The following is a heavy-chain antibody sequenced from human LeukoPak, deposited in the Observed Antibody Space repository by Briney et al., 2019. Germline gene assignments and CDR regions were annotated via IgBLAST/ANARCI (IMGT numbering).Heavy chain of an antibody. Sequence: ASVKVSCKASGYTFTSYGISWVRQAPGQGLEWMGWISAYNGNTNYAQKLQGRVTMTTDTSTSTAYMELRSLRSDDTAVYYCARDSDGSYYYGSGSYSGYRGQGTLVTVSS. CDR2: ISAYNGNT. J-gene: IGHJ4*02. D-gene: IGHD3-10*01. CDR3: ARDSDGSYYYGSGSYSGY. CDR1: GYTFTSYG. V-gene: IGHV1-18*01.